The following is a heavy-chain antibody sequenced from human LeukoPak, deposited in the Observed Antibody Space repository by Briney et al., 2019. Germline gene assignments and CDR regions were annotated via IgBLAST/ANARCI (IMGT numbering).Heavy chain of an antibody. Sequence: ETLSLTCTVSGGSISSDYWSWIRQPPGKGLEWIGDIYYSGSTYYKSSLKSRVTISVDASKKHFSLKLTSVTAADTAIYYCARRRGGGTMDVWGQGTSASVSS. CDR2: IYYSGST. CDR1: GGSISSDY. CDR3: ARRRGGGTMDV. V-gene: IGHV4-59*08. D-gene: IGHD3-3*01. J-gene: IGHJ6*01.